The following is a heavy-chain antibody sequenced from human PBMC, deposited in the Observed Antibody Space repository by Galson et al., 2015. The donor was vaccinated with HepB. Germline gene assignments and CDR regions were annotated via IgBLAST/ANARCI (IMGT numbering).Heavy chain of an antibody. Sequence: SLRLSCAASGFTFSSYAIYWVRQAPGKGLEWVAVISYDGSNEYYADSVKGRFTISRDNSKNTLSLQMNSLSPEDTAVYYCAKARGTISLYHYYGMDVWGQGTTVTVSS. V-gene: IGHV3-30*04. J-gene: IGHJ6*02. CDR3: AKARGTISLYHYYGMDV. D-gene: IGHD4/OR15-4a*01. CDR1: GFTFSSYA. CDR2: ISYDGSNE.